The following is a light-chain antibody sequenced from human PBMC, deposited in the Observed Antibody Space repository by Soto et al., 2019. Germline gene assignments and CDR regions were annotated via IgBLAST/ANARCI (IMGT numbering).Light chain of an antibody. J-gene: IGLJ2*01. Sequence: QSVLTQSPSASGTPGQRVTISCSGSSSNIGANTVNWYQQLPGTAPKLLIFFGSHRPSGVSDRFSGSKSGSLASLAISGIQSEDEAEYYCSAWDDSLNGVVFGGGTKLTVL. V-gene: IGLV1-44*01. CDR2: FGS. CDR1: SSNIGANT. CDR3: SAWDDSLNGVV.